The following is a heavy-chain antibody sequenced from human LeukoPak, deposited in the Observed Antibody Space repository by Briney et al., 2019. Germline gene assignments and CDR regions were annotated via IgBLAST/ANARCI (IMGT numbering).Heavy chain of an antibody. Sequence: KPSETLSLTCTVSGGSISSYYWSWIRQPPGKGLEWIGYIYYSGSTNYNPSLKSRVTISVDTSKNQFSLKLSSVTAADTAVYYCAREGYQLLVDYYYMDVWGKGTTVTVSS. CDR2: IYYSGST. V-gene: IGHV4-4*08. J-gene: IGHJ6*03. D-gene: IGHD2-2*01. CDR3: AREGYQLLVDYYYMDV. CDR1: GGSISSYY.